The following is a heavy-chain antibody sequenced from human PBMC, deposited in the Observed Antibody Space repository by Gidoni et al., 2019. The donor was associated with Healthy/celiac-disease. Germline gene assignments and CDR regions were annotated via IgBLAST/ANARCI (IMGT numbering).Heavy chain of an antibody. D-gene: IGHD4-17*01. V-gene: IGHV4-39*01. CDR2: IYSSGST. CDR3: ARLTTVTTYYFDY. J-gene: IGHJ4*02. Sequence: QLQLQESGPGLVKPSETLSLTCAVSGGSISSSSYYWGLIRQPPGTGLAWIGSIYSSGSTYDNPSLKCRVTISVDSSKNQFSLKLSSVTAADTAVYYCARLTTVTTYYFDYWGQGTLVTVSS. CDR1: GGSISSSSYY.